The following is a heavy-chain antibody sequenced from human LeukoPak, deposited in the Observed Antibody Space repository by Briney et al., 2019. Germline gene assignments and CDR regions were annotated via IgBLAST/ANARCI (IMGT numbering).Heavy chain of an antibody. CDR3: SRGRGAAASRDNYYCCGMDL. CDR2: VSYDGSNK. V-gene: IGHV3-30*04. CDR1: GFTFSTYG. Sequence: GGSLRLSCAASGFTFSTYGMHWVRPAPGKGRERVASVSYDGSNKYYADSVKRQLTIYSNNSKNTLYLHMNNLRVEDAAVYECSRGRGAAASRDNYYCCGMDLWRQGTTV. J-gene: IGHJ6*02. D-gene: IGHD2-15*01.